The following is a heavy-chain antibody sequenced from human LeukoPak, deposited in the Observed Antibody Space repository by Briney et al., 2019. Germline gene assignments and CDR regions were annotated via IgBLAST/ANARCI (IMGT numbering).Heavy chain of an antibody. CDR2: ISYDGINK. CDR3: ANGYYYNILTGYYKDRDTIFQY. J-gene: IGHJ4*02. Sequence: PGGSLRLSCAASGFTITTYGLHWVRQAPGKGLEWVAVISYDGINKYYADSVKGRFTISRDNSKNTLYLQMNSLRAEDTAVYYCANGYYYNILTGYYKDRDTIFQYWGQGTLVTVSS. D-gene: IGHD3-9*01. V-gene: IGHV3-30*04. CDR1: GFTITTYG.